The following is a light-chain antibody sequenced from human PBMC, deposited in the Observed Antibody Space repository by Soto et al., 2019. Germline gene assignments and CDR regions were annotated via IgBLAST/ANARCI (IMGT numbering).Light chain of an antibody. Sequence: QSVLTQPASVSGSPGQSITISCTGTSSDVGSYNLVSWYQQNPGKAPKVMIYEVSKRPSGVSYRFSGSKSGNTASLTISGLQAEDEANYYCCSYAGSGNVVFGGGTKLTVL. CDR3: CSYAGSGNVV. CDR2: EVS. CDR1: SSDVGSYNL. V-gene: IGLV2-23*02. J-gene: IGLJ2*01.